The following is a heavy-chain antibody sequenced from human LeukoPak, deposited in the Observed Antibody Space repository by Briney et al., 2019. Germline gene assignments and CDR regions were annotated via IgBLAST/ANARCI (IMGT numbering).Heavy chain of an antibody. Sequence: ASVTVSCKASGYTFTSYGISWVRQAPGQGLEWMGWISAYNGNTNYAQKVQGRVTMTTDTSTSTAYMELRSLRSDDTAVYYCVRDWSSTWGPPNWFDPWGQGTLVTVSS. D-gene: IGHD6-13*01. CDR3: VRDWSSTWGPPNWFDP. V-gene: IGHV1-18*01. J-gene: IGHJ5*02. CDR2: ISAYNGNT. CDR1: GYTFTSYG.